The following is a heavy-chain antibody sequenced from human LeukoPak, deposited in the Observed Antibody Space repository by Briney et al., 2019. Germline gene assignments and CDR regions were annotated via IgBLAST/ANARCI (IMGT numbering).Heavy chain of an antibody. V-gene: IGHV1-46*01. Sequence: GASVKVSCKASGYTFTSYYMHWVRQAPGQGLEWMGIINPSSGSTSYAQKFQGRVTMTRDTSTSTVYMELSRLRSDDTAVYYCASDPSYPELVYWGQGTLVTVSS. CDR1: GYTFTSYY. D-gene: IGHD3-16*02. CDR3: ASDPSYPELVY. CDR2: INPSSGST. J-gene: IGHJ4*02.